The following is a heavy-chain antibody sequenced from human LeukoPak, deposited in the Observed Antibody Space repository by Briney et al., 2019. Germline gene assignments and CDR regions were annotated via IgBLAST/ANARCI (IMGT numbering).Heavy chain of an antibody. Sequence: GASVKVSCKASGYTFTSCYMHWVRQAPGQGLEWMGIINPSGGSTSYAQKFQGRVTMTRDTSTSTVYMELSSLRSEDTAVYYCARAAPALSYSSSWYYDYWGQGTLVTVSS. CDR1: GYTFTSCY. V-gene: IGHV1-46*01. CDR3: ARAAPALSYSSSWYYDY. J-gene: IGHJ4*02. CDR2: INPSGGST. D-gene: IGHD6-13*01.